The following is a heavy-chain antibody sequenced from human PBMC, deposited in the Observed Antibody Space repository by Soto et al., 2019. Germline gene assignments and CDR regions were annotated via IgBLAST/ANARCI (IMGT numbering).Heavy chain of an antibody. CDR2: IYHSGST. D-gene: IGHD3-16*01. CDR3: ARVPLMIIRRPLDY. J-gene: IGHJ4*02. Sequence: SETLSLTCTVSNSSISSGYFWGWIRQPPGKALEWIGSIYHSGSTYYNPSLESRVTMSVDTSKNQCSLKLSSVTAKDKALYYCARVPLMIIRRPLDYWGPGTLVTV. V-gene: IGHV4-38-2*02. CDR1: NSSISSGYF.